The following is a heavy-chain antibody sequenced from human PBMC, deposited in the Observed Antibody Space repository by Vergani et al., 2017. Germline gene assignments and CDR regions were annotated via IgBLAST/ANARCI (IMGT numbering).Heavy chain of an antibody. V-gene: IGHV4-39*02. CDR3: AVRPRVNLVGGEIVTKRTFDY. J-gene: IGHJ4*02. Sequence: QLQLQESGPGLVKPSETLSLTCTVSGGSISVDTYFWGWIRQPPGKGLEWIGSIFYSGTTYYNPSLQSRVTMSVDTSKNHFSLKLYSVTAADTAMYYCAVRPRVNLVGGEIVTKRTFDYWSQGSLVTVSS. D-gene: IGHD3-10*01. CDR2: IFYSGTT. CDR1: GGSISVDTYF.